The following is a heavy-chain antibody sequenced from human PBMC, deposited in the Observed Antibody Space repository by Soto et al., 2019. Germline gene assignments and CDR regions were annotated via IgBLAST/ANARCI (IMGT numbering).Heavy chain of an antibody. CDR2: IWYDGSNK. J-gene: IGHJ4*02. CDR3: ARDSAAGSVSPDY. D-gene: IGHD6-13*01. CDR1: GFTFSSYG. V-gene: IGHV3-33*01. Sequence: PGGSLRLSCAASGFTFSSYGMHWVRQAPGKGLEWVAVIWYDGSNKYYADSVKGRFTISRDNSKNTLYLQMNSLRAEDTAVYYCARDSAAGSVSPDYWGQGTLVTVSS.